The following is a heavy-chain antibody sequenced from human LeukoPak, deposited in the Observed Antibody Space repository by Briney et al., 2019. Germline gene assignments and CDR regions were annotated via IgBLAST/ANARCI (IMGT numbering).Heavy chain of an antibody. CDR2: MYYSGST. CDR1: GGSITTSPYY. Sequence: SETLSLTCTISGGSITTSPYYWGWIRQSPGKGLEWIGSMYYSGSTYYNPSLKSRVTISGGTSKNQLSLKLRSVTAADTAMYYCGREVVKEIGGWVDSWGQGTLVTVSS. D-gene: IGHD6-19*01. J-gene: IGHJ4*02. CDR3: GREVVKEIGGWVDS. V-gene: IGHV4-39*07.